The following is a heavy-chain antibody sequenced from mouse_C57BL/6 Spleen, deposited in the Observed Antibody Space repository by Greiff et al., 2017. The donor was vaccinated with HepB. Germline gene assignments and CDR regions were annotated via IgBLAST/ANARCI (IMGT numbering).Heavy chain of an antibody. CDR2: IDPETGGT. V-gene: IGHV1-15*01. CDR3: TRGRGPAWFAY. Sequence: VHLVESGAELVRPGASVTLSCKASGYTFTDYEMHWVKQTPVHGLEWIGAIDPETGGTAYNQKFKGKAILTADKSSSTAYMELRSLTSEDSAVYYCTRGRGPAWFAYWGQGTLVTVSA. J-gene: IGHJ3*01. CDR1: GYTFTDYE.